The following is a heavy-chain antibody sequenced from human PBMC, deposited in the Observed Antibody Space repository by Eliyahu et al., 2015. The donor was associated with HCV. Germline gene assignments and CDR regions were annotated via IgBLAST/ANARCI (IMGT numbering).Heavy chain of an antibody. Sequence: QVQLQESGPGLVKPSETLSLTCTVSSYSISTGYYXGWIRQPPGKGLEWIGSIYHRGDTYYNPSLTSRVTISVDTSKNQISLRLSSVTAADTAVYYCARGGGGIAAAPDDFWGQGTLVTVSS. D-gene: IGHD6-13*01. CDR3: ARGGGGIAAAPDDF. V-gene: IGHV4-38-2*02. CDR2: IYHRGDT. J-gene: IGHJ4*02. CDR1: SYSISTGYY.